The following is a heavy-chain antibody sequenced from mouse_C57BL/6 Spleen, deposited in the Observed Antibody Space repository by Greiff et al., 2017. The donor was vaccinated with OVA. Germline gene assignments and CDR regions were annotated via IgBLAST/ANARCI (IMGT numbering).Heavy chain of an antibody. J-gene: IGHJ4*01. Sequence: EVKLEESGGGLVKPGGSLKLSCAASGFTFSSYTMSWVRQTPEKRLEWVATISGGGGNTYYPDSVKGRFTISRDNAKNTLYLQMSSLRSEDTALYYCARLGRGYYAMDYWGQGTSVTVSS. CDR3: ARLGRGYYAMDY. CDR2: ISGGGGNT. CDR1: GFTFSSYT. D-gene: IGHD4-1*01. V-gene: IGHV5-9*01.